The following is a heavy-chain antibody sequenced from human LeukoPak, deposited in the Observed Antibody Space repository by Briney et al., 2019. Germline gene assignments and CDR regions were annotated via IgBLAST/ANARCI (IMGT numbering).Heavy chain of an antibody. V-gene: IGHV3-74*01. J-gene: IGHJ4*02. Sequence: PGGSLRLSCTASGFTFSSYWMHWVRQAPGKGLVWVSRINSDGGSTNYADSVKGRFTISRDNAKNTLYLEMNSLRAEDTAVYYCARRIQAMAPYYFDYWGQGTLVTVSS. D-gene: IGHD5-24*01. CDR3: ARRIQAMAPYYFDY. CDR1: GFTFSSYW. CDR2: INSDGGST.